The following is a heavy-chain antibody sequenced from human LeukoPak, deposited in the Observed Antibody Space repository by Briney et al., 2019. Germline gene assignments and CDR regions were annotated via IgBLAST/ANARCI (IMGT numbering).Heavy chain of an antibody. CDR1: GYTFTSYY. CDR2: IDPSGGST. D-gene: IGHD5-18*01. CDR3: ARSRPGYSYAIPAFPFDY. J-gene: IGHJ4*02. Sequence: GASVKVSCKASGYTFTSYYMHWVRQAPGQGLEWMGIIDPSGGSTSYAQKFRGRVTMTRDTSTSTVYMELSSLRSEDTAVNYCARSRPGYSYAIPAFPFDYWGQGTLVTVSS. V-gene: IGHV1-46*01.